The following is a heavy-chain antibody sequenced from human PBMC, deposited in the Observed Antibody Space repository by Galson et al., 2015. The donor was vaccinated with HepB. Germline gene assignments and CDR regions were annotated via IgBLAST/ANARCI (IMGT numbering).Heavy chain of an antibody. J-gene: IGHJ5*02. CDR3: ASGNPDTAMVHP. CDR1: GGTFSSYA. CDR2: IIPIFGTA. D-gene: IGHD5-18*01. V-gene: IGHV1-69*13. Sequence: SVKVSCKASGGTFSSYAISWVRQAPGQGLEWMGGIIPIFGTANYAQKFQGRVTITADESTSTAYMELSSLRSEDTAVYYCASGNPDTAMVHPWGQGTLVTVSS.